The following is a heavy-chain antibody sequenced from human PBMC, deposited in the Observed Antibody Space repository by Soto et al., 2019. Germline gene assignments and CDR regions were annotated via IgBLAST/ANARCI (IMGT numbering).Heavy chain of an antibody. V-gene: IGHV5-51*01. CDR2: IYPGDSDT. Sequence: GESLKISCKGSGYSFTSYWIGWVRQMPGKGLEWMGIIYPGDSDTRYRPSFQGQVTISADKSISTAYLQWSSLKASDTAMYYCARQNYYDSSGYSLTPFDYWGQGTLVTVSS. J-gene: IGHJ4*02. CDR1: GYSFTSYW. CDR3: ARQNYYDSSGYSLTPFDY. D-gene: IGHD3-22*01.